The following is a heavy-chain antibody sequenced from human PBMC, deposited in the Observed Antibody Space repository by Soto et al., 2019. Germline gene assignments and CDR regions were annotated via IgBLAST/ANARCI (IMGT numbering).Heavy chain of an antibody. CDR3: ARRNGYCSGGRCNDAFDL. V-gene: IGHV1-69*02. D-gene: IGHD2-15*01. Sequence: QVQLVQSGAEVKKPGSSVKVSCKASGGTFSSYTISWVRQAPGQGLEWMGRIIPILGISNYAQKVQGRVTITAEKYTSTAYMELSSLRSEDTAVYYCARRNGYCSGGRCNDAFDLWGPGTMVTVSS. CDR2: IIPILGIS. J-gene: IGHJ3*01. CDR1: GGTFSSYT.